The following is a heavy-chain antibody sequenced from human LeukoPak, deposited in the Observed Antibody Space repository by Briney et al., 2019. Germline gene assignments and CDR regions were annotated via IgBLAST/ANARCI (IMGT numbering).Heavy chain of an antibody. CDR2: ISYSGST. J-gene: IGHJ3*02. CDR3: ARHCCSGPAKRVFDI. Sequence: SETLSLTCTVSGGSNISSDYHWGWVRQPPGKGLEWIGTISYSGSTDYNPSLRSRVTISVDTSNNQFSLRLGSVTAADTAVYHCARHCCSGPAKRVFDIWGQGTMVTVSS. CDR1: GGSNISSDYH. V-gene: IGHV4-39*01. D-gene: IGHD2-15*01.